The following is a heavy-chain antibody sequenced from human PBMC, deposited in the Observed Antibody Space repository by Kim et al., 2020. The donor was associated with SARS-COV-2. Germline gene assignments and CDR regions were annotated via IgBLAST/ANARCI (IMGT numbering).Heavy chain of an antibody. CDR2: ISGSGGST. V-gene: IGHV3-23*01. J-gene: IGHJ5*02. CDR3: AKGGHSYSYWDWFDP. D-gene: IGHD5-18*01. CDR1: GFTFSSYA. Sequence: GGSLRLSCAASGFTFSSYAMSWVRQAPGKGLEWVSAISGSGGSTYYADSVKGRFTISRDNSKNTLYLQMNSLRAEDTAVYYCAKGGHSYSYWDWFDPWGQGTLVTVSS.